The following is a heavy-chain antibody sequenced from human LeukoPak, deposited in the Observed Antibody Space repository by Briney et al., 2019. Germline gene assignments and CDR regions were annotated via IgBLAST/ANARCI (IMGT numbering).Heavy chain of an antibody. V-gene: IGHV3-30*18. CDR3: AKDQGDGYNWGAFDI. D-gene: IGHD5-24*01. Sequence: GGSLRLSCAASGFTFSSYGMHWVRQVPGKGLEWVAVISYDGSNKYYADSVKGRFTISRDNSKNTLYLQMNSLRAEDTAVYYCAKDQGDGYNWGAFDIWGQGTMVTVSS. CDR1: GFTFSSYG. J-gene: IGHJ3*02. CDR2: ISYDGSNK.